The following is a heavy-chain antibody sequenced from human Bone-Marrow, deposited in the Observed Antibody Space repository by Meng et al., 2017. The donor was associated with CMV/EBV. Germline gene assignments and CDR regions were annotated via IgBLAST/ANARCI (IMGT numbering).Heavy chain of an antibody. Sequence: LSLTCAASGFTFSRYTMHWVRQPPGKGLEWVAVISYDGSNKYYADSVKGRFTISRDNSKNTLYLQMNTLRPEDTALYYCARATYCSGANGLNDAFDVWGQGTMVTVSS. J-gene: IGHJ3*01. CDR3: ARATYCSGANGLNDAFDV. CDR2: ISYDGSNK. D-gene: IGHD2-15*01. CDR1: GFTFSRYT. V-gene: IGHV3-30-3*01.